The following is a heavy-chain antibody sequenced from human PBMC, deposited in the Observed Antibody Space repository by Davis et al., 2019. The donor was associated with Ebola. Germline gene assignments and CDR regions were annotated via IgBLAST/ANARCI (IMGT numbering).Heavy chain of an antibody. CDR1: GGSFSGYY. CDR3: ARVASYGDYFDY. Sequence: MPSETLSLTCAVYGGSFSGYYWSWIRQPPGKGLEWIGEINHSGSTNYNPSLKSRVTISGDTSRNQFSLKLSSVTAADTAVYYCARVASYGDYFDYWGLGMLVTVSS. V-gene: IGHV4-34*01. CDR2: INHSGST. D-gene: IGHD5-18*01. J-gene: IGHJ4*02.